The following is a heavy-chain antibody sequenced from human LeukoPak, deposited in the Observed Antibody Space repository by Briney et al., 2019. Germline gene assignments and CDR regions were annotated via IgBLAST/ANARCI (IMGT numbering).Heavy chain of an antibody. V-gene: IGHV4-59*01. J-gene: IGHJ5*02. Sequence: SETLSLTCTVSGGSISSYYWSWIRQPPGKGLEWIGYIYYSGSTNYNPSLKSRVTISVDTSKNQFSLKLSSVTAADTAVYYCAGEVAWFGVNWFDPWGQGTLVTVSS. CDR2: IYYSGST. D-gene: IGHD3-10*01. CDR3: AGEVAWFGVNWFDP. CDR1: GGSISSYY.